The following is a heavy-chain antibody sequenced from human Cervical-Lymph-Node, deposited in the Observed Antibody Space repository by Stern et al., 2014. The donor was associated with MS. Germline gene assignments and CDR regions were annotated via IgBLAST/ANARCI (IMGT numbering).Heavy chain of an antibody. CDR3: AKDISERHYYFDS. Sequence: EVQLEESGGGSVQPGRSLRLSCAASGFTFDDCAMPWVRPAPGQGLEWVSGCSGNSNNRCYADSVRGRFTISRDNAKNSLYLQMNGLSPEDTALYYCAKDISERHYYFDSWGEGTLVTVSS. CDR1: GFTFDDCA. V-gene: IGHV3-9*01. D-gene: IGHD3-16*02. CDR2: CSGNSNNR. J-gene: IGHJ4*02.